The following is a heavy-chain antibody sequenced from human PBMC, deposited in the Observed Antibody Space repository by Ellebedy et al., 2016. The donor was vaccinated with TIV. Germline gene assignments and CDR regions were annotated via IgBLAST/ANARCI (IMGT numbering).Heavy chain of an antibody. Sequence: PGGSLRLSCAASGFTFADFAMHWVRQVPGKGLEWVSVITRDGTSTYYADSVKGRFTISRDNSKNSLYLQLNSLRTEDTALYYCVKARRRVVVVPAALPLYYFYVMDVWGQGTTVTVSS. CDR3: VKARRRVVVVPAALPLYYFYVMDV. J-gene: IGHJ6*02. CDR1: GFTFADFA. V-gene: IGHV3-43*02. D-gene: IGHD2-2*01. CDR2: ITRDGTST.